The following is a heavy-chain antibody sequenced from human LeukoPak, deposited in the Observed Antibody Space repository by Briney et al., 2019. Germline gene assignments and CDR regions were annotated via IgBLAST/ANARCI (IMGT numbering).Heavy chain of an antibody. CDR2: INHSGST. Sequence: SETLSLTCAVYGGSFSGYYWSWIRQPPGKGLEWIGEINHSGSTNYNPSLKSRVTISVDTSKKQFSLKLSSVTAADTAVYYCASRSRGYSYGYAWGQGTLVTVSS. V-gene: IGHV4-34*01. D-gene: IGHD5-18*01. J-gene: IGHJ4*02. CDR1: GGSFSGYY. CDR3: ASRSRGYSYGYA.